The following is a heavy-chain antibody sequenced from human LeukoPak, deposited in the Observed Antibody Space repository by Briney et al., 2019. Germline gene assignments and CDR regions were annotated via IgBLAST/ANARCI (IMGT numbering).Heavy chain of an antibody. D-gene: IGHD4-23*01. CDR2: ISYDGSNK. CDR1: GFTFSSYG. CDR3: ARGGGVVIDAFDI. Sequence: GGSLRLSCAASGFTFSSYGMHWVRQAPGKGLEWVAVISYDGSNKYYADSVKGRFTISRDNSKNTLYLQMNSLRAEDTAVYYCARGGGVVIDAFDIWGQGTMVTVSS. V-gene: IGHV3-30*03. J-gene: IGHJ3*02.